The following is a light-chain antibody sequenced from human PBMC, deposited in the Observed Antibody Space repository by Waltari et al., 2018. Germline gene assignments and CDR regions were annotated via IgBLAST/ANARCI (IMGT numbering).Light chain of an antibody. CDR2: GAS. CDR1: QSVSRT. CDR3: QHYVRLPAT. V-gene: IGKV3-20*01. J-gene: IGKJ1*01. Sequence: EIVLTQSPGTLSLSPGERATLSGRASQSVSRTLAWYQQKPGQAPKLLIYGASIRATGIPDRFTGSVSGTDFSLTISSLEPEDFAIYFCQHYVRLPATFGQGTKVEIK.